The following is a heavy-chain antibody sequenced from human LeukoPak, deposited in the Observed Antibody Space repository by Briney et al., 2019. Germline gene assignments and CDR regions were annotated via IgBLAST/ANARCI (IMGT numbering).Heavy chain of an antibody. CDR3: VRVVTTSSGWYHFDN. D-gene: IGHD6-13*01. Sequence: GGSLRLSCSASEFAVSANYMSWVRQAPGKGMEWVGRSQTTKPNSCTTEYAASVKGRFTISRDDSKNSLYLQLNSLKTEDTAVYYCVRVVTTSSGWYHFDNWGQGTLVTVSS. V-gene: IGHV3-72*01. CDR2: SQTTKPNSCTT. CDR1: EFAVSANY. J-gene: IGHJ4*02.